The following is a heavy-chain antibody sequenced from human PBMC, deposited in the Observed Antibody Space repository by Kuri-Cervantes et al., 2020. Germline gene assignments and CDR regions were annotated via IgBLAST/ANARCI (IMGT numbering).Heavy chain of an antibody. CDR2: ISAYNGNT. J-gene: IGHJ4*02. Sequence: ASVKVSCKASGYTFTSYGISWVRQAPGQGLEWMGWISAYNGNTNYAQKLQGRVTMTTDTSTSTAYIELRSLRSDDTAVYYCARGLAPTTVVTPSGFDYWGQGTLVTVSS. CDR3: ARGLAPTTVVTPSGFDY. CDR1: GYTFTSYG. V-gene: IGHV1-18*01. D-gene: IGHD4-23*01.